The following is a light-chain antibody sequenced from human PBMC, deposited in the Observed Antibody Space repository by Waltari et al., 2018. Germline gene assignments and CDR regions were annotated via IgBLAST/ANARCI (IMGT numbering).Light chain of an antibody. J-gene: IGKJ3*01. CDR3: QQYDNLPV. V-gene: IGKV1-33*01. CDR1: QDISNY. Sequence: DIQMTQSPSSLSASVGDRVTITCQASQDISNYLNWYQKKPGKAPKLLIYEASNLETGVPSRFSGSGSGTDFTFTISSLQPEDIATYYCQQYDNLPVFGPGTKVDIK. CDR2: EAS.